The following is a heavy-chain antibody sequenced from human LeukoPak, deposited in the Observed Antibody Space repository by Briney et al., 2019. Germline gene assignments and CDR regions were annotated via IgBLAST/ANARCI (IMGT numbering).Heavy chain of an antibody. CDR3: AKRASAWYYFDS. Sequence: GGPLRLSCAASGFTFHDYAIHWVRQAPGRGLEWVSLISGDADATYYADSVEGRFTVARDNTKNSIYLQMNSLRTEDTALYFCAKRASAWYYFDSWGQGTLVSVSS. CDR2: ISGDADAT. V-gene: IGHV3-43*02. CDR1: GFTFHDYA. D-gene: IGHD6-19*01. J-gene: IGHJ4*02.